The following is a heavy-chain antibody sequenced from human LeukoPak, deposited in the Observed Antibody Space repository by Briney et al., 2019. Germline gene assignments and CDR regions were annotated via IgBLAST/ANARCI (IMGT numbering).Heavy chain of an antibody. Sequence: PGGSLSLSCAASGFTFSSYSMNWVRQAPGKGLEWVSSISSSSSYIYYADSVKGRFTISRDNAKNSLYLQMNSLRAEDTAVYYCARDGNSGGFGPWGQGTLVTVSS. J-gene: IGHJ5*02. CDR2: ISSSSSYI. D-gene: IGHD3-10*01. CDR3: ARDGNSGGFGP. CDR1: GFTFSSYS. V-gene: IGHV3-21*01.